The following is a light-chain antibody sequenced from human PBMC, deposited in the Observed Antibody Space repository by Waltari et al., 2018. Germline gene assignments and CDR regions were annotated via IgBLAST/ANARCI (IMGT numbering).Light chain of an antibody. V-gene: IGLV2-11*01. Sequence: QSALTQPRSVSGSPGPSVTISCTGTRSDVGGYNYVSWYPQHPDKAPKLIIYDINKRPSGVPDRFSGSKSGNTASLTISGLQAEDEADYYCCSYVGSNIYWVFGGGTKLTVL. CDR3: CSYVGSNIYWV. J-gene: IGLJ3*02. CDR2: DIN. CDR1: RSDVGGYNY.